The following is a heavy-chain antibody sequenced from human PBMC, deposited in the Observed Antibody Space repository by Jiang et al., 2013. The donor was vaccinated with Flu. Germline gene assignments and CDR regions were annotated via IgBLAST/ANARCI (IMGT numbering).Heavy chain of an antibody. J-gene: IGHJ4*02. CDR2: ISSSGSTI. D-gene: IGHD6-19*01. CDR1: GFTFSSYE. V-gene: IGHV3-48*03. CDR3: ARVPRQWLPY. Sequence: VQLVESGGGLVQPGGSLRLSCAASGFTFSSYEMNWVRQAPGKGLEWVSYISSSGSTIYYADSVKGRFTISRDNAKNSLYLQMNSLRTEDTAVYYCARVPRQWLPYWGQGTLVTISS.